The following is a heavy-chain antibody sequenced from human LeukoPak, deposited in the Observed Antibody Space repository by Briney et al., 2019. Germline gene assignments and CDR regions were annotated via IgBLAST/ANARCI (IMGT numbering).Heavy chain of an antibody. CDR2: ISYDGSNK. Sequence: PGGSLRLSCAASGFTFSSYGMHWVRQAPGKGLEWVAVISYDGSNKYYADSVKGRFTISGDNSKNTLYLQMNSLRAEDTAVYYCAKDESPKYYYGSGSPDVWGKGTTVTVSS. CDR1: GFTFSSYG. CDR3: AKDESPKYYYGSGSPDV. V-gene: IGHV3-30*18. J-gene: IGHJ6*04. D-gene: IGHD3-10*01.